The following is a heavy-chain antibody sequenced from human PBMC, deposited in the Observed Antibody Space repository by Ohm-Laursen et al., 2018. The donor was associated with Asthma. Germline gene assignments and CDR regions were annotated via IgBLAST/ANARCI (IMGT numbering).Heavy chain of an antibody. D-gene: IGHD6-19*01. J-gene: IGHJ6*02. V-gene: IGHV3-74*01. Sequence: SLRLSCAASGFTFSSYWMHWVRQAPGKGLVWVSRINSDGSSTSYADSVKGRFTISRDNAKNTLYLQMNSLRAEDTAVYYCARDEIAVAVTYYYGMDVWGQGTTVTVSS. CDR3: ARDEIAVAVTYYYGMDV. CDR2: INSDGSST. CDR1: GFTFSSYW.